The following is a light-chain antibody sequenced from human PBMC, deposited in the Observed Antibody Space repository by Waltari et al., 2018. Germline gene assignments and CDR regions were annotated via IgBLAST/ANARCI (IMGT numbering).Light chain of an antibody. V-gene: IGKV3-15*01. CDR2: ASS. Sequence: EIVLTQSPGTLSLSPGERVTHSCRASQCLSSDYLAWYYQKPGQAPRLLMYASSSRATGVPVRFTGSGFDTDFTLTISSLQSEDLGIYHCQQYNKWPPTFGGGTKVEIK. CDR1: QCLSSD. CDR3: QQYNKWPPT. J-gene: IGKJ4*01.